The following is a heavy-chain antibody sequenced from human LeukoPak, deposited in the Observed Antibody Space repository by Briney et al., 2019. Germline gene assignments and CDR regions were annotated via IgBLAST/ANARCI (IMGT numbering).Heavy chain of an antibody. CDR1: GYIFTNYG. V-gene: IGHV1-18*01. D-gene: IGHD2-15*01. CDR3: ARDLDIVVVAAAVRHYGLDV. Sequence: ASVKVSCKASGYIFTNYGISWVRQPPGQGLQCVGWISPYNGNTNLAQKFQGRVTMTTDTSTTTAYMELRSLRSDDTAVYYCARDLDIVVVAAAVRHYGLDVWGQGTTVTVSS. J-gene: IGHJ6*02. CDR2: ISPYNGNT.